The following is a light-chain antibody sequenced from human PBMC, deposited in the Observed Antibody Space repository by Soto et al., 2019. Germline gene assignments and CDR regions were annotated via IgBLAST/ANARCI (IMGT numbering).Light chain of an antibody. Sequence: QSALTQPASVSGSPGQSITISCTGTSTDIGRYNYVSWYQQHPGKAPKLMIYDVSNRPSGVSNRFSGSKSGNTASLTISGLQAEDEADYYCSSYTRSSTYVLGTGTKVTVL. CDR2: DVS. CDR1: STDIGRYNY. CDR3: SSYTRSSTYV. V-gene: IGLV2-14*01. J-gene: IGLJ1*01.